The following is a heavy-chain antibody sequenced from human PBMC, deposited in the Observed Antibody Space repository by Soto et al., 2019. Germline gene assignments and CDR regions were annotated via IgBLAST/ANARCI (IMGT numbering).Heavy chain of an antibody. Sequence: PGGSLRLSCAVSGFTFDDYEMHWVRQGPGKGLEWVSSISWNSGKIGYADSVKGRFTISRDNAKNSLYLQMNSLRSEDTALYYCVKGKWRCDLSSLDAWGQGTLVTVSS. J-gene: IGHJ4*01. CDR3: VKGKWRCDLSSLDA. CDR2: ISWNSGKI. D-gene: IGHD5-12*01. V-gene: IGHV3-9*01. CDR1: GFTFDDYE.